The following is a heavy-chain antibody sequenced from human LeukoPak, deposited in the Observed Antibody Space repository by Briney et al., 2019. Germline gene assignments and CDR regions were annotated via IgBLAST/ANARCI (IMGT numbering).Heavy chain of an antibody. D-gene: IGHD1-1*01. V-gene: IGHV4-39*01. CDR2: IYYSGST. CDR1: GGSISSYSYY. J-gene: IGHJ6*02. Sequence: SETLSLTCTVSGGSISSYSYYWGWIRQPPGKGLEWIGSIYYSGSTYYNPSLKSRVTISVDTSKNQFSLKLTSVTAADTAVYYCARMGDNWNDGEYYYGMDVWGQGTAVTVSS. CDR3: ARMGDNWNDGEYYYGMDV.